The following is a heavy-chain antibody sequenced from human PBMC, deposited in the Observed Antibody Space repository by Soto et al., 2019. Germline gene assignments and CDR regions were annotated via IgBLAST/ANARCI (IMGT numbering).Heavy chain of an antibody. Sequence: GSLRLSCAASGFTFSSYGMHWVRQAPGKGLEWVAVISYDGSNKYYADSVKGRFTISRDNSKNTLYLQMNSLRAEDTAVYYCAKSKTYSSGWYAFDIWGQGTMVTVSS. CDR1: GFTFSSYG. CDR2: ISYDGSNK. CDR3: AKSKTYSSGWYAFDI. V-gene: IGHV3-30*18. J-gene: IGHJ3*02. D-gene: IGHD6-19*01.